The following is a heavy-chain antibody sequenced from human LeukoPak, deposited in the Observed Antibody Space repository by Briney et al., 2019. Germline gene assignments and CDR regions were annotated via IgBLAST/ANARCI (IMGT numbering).Heavy chain of an antibody. CDR1: GFAFSSYW. J-gene: IGHJ4*02. Sequence: GGSLRLSCAAPGFAFSSYWASWVRQAPGKGLEWVANIKEDGSQKYYVDSVEGRFTISRDNAKNSLYLQMSSLRVEDTAVYYCVRDGRGGYLDYWGQGTLVTVSS. CDR2: IKEDGSQK. CDR3: VRDGRGGYLDY. V-gene: IGHV3-7*01. D-gene: IGHD3-10*01.